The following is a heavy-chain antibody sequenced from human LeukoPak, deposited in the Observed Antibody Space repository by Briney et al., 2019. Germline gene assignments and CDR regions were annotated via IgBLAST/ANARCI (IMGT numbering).Heavy chain of an antibody. CDR3: AKATSVEVAGTEWVY. V-gene: IGHV3-23*01. CDR1: GFTFSSYA. CDR2: ISGSGGGT. Sequence: GGSLRLSCAASGFTFSSYAMSWVRQAPGKGLEWVSGISGSGGGTYYADSVKGRFTISRDNSKNTLYLQMNSLRAEDRAVYYCAKATSVEVAGTEWVYWGQGTLVTVSS. J-gene: IGHJ4*02. D-gene: IGHD6-19*01.